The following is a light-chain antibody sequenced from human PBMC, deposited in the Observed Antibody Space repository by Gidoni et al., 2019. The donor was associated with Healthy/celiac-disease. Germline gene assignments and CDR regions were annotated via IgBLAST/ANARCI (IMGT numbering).Light chain of an antibody. CDR2: AAS. Sequence: DIQMTQSPSSVSASVGDRVTITCRASQGISSWVAWYQQTPGKAPKLLIYAASSLQRGVPSRFSGSGSGKDFLLTSSSLHHEDFATYYRQQANSFPRTFGQGTKVEIK. CDR3: QQANSFPRT. V-gene: IGKV1-12*01. J-gene: IGKJ1*01. CDR1: QGISSW.